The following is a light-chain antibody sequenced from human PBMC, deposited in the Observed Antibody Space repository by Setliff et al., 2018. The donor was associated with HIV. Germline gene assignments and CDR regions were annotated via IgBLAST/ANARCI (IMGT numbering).Light chain of an antibody. Sequence: QSVLTQPASVSGSPGQSITISCTGTGSDVGGYNYVSWYQQHPGKAPKLIIYEVRNRPSGISNRFSGSKSGNTASLTISGLQAEDEADYYCSSYAISNTLPFGTGTKGTVL. CDR2: EVR. V-gene: IGLV2-14*01. J-gene: IGLJ1*01. CDR1: GSDVGGYNY. CDR3: SSYAISNTLP.